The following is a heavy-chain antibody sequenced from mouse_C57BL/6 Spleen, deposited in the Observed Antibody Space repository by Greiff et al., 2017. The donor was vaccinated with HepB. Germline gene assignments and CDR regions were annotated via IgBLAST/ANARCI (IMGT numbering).Heavy chain of an antibody. CDR2: ISDGGSYT. V-gene: IGHV5-4*01. D-gene: IGHD1-1*01. Sequence: EVHLVESGGGLVKPGGSLKLSCAASGFTFSSYAMSWVRQTPEKRLEWVATISDGGSYTYYPDNVKGRFTISRDNAKNNLYLQMSHLKSEDTAMYYCARDRDYGSSYEYFDVWGTGTTVTVSS. CDR1: GFTFSSYA. J-gene: IGHJ1*03. CDR3: ARDRDYGSSYEYFDV.